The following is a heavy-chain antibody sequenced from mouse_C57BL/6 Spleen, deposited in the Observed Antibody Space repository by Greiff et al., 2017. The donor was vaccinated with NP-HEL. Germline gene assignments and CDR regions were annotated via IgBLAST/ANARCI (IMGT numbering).Heavy chain of an antibody. Sequence: VKLVESGGGLVKPGGSLKLSCAASGFTFSSYAMSWVRLTSEKRLEWVATISDVGSYTYYPDNVKGRYTISRDNAKNNVYLQMRHLKYEDTAMYYCAREPGSGPHWYCDVWSAGTTVTVSS. J-gene: IGHJ1*01. CDR2: ISDVGSYT. D-gene: IGHD1-1*01. CDR1: GFTFSSYA. V-gene: IGHV5-4*01. CDR3: AREPGSGPHWYCDV.